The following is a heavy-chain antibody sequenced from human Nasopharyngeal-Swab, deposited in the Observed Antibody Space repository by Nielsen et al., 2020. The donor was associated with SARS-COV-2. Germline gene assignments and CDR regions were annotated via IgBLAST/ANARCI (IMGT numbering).Heavy chain of an antibody. D-gene: IGHD3-16*01. CDR2: IRSKAYGGTT. CDR3: TRVRGRLSFFDY. CDR1: GCTFGDYA. V-gene: IGHV3-49*04. Sequence: GESLKISCTASGCTFGDYAMSWVRQAPGKGLEWVGFIRSKAYGGTTEYAASVKGRFTISRDDSKSIAYLQMNSLKTEDTAVYYCTRVRGRLSFFDYWGQGTLVTVSS. J-gene: IGHJ4*02.